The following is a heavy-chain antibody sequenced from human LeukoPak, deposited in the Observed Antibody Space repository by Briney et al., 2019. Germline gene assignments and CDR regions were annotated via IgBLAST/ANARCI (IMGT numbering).Heavy chain of an antibody. CDR3: ARRRYYDGSGYLE. J-gene: IGHJ1*01. CDR2: IYYSGRT. V-gene: IGHV4-39*01. CDR1: SDSVSRSDSY. D-gene: IGHD3-22*01. Sequence: SETLSRTCSVSSDSVSRSDSYWDWIRQPPGKGLEWIGTIYYSGRTYYSPSLRSRVTMSVDPSNNQLSLNQRMVTAADTAVYYCARRRYYDGSGYLEWGQGTLLSVSS.